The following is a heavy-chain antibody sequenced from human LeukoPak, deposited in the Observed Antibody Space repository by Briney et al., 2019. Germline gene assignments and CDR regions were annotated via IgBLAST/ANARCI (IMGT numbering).Heavy chain of an antibody. Sequence: PSETLSLTCAVYGGSFSGYYWSWIRQPPGKGLEWIGEINHSGSTNYNPSLKSRVTISVDTSKNQFSLKLSSVTAADTAVYYCAIPGYSSGWYVRDYWGQGTLVTVSS. J-gene: IGHJ4*02. CDR3: AIPGYSSGWYVRDY. CDR1: GGSFSGYY. V-gene: IGHV4-34*01. D-gene: IGHD6-19*01. CDR2: INHSGST.